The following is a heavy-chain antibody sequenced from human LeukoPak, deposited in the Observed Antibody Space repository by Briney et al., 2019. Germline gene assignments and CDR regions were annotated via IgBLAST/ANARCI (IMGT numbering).Heavy chain of an antibody. CDR1: GFTFSTYE. Sequence: PGGSLRLSCAASGFTFSTYEMHWVRQAPGKGLEWVSYMSSTGDIIYYADSVKGRFTISRDNAKNSLYLQMDSLRAEDTAVYYCARVEKYSSSWIDLWGQGTLVTVSS. D-gene: IGHD6-13*01. V-gene: IGHV3-48*03. CDR3: ARVEKYSSSWIDL. CDR2: MSSTGDII. J-gene: IGHJ5*02.